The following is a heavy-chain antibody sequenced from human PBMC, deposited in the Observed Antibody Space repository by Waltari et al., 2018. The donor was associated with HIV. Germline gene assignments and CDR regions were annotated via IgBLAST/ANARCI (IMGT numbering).Heavy chain of an antibody. J-gene: IGHJ5*01. CDR3: ARDMLGILWFDY. CDR1: GFTFSSHW. D-gene: IGHD6-13*01. CDR2: KKQEGSEK. Sequence: EVQLVESGGGLVQPGGSLRLSCAASGFTFSSHWLSGVRQAPGQGLEWVANKKQEGSEKYYVDSVKGRFTISRDNAKNSLYLQMNSLRAEDTAVYFCARDMLGILWFDYWGQGTLVTVSS. V-gene: IGHV3-7*01.